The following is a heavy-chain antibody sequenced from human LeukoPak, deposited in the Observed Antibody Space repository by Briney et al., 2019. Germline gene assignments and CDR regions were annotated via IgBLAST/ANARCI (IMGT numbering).Heavy chain of an antibody. D-gene: IGHD4-17*01. CDR3: VGRRGDGDYRPEY. Sequence: SETLSLTCSVSGGSISSTAYYWGWIRQPPGKGLEWIGSIYYTGITYYNPSLKSRVTISQDTSRNQFSLKLNSVTAPETAVYYCVGRRGDGDYRPEYWGQGTLVTVSS. J-gene: IGHJ4*02. V-gene: IGHV4-39*01. CDR2: IYYTGIT. CDR1: GGSISSTAYY.